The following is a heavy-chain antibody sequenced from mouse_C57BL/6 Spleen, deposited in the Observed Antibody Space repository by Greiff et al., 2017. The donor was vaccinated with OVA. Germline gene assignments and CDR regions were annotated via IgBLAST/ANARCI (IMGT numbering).Heavy chain of an antibody. D-gene: IGHD1-1*01. J-gene: IGHJ2*01. V-gene: IGHV3-6*01. CDR1: GYSITSGYY. CDR2: ISYDGSN. CDR3: AREGGSSDY. Sequence: EVKLEESGPGLVKPSQSLSLTCSVTGYSITSGYYWNWIRQFPGNKLEWMGYISYDGSNNYNPSLKNRISITRDTSKNQFFLKLKSVTTEDTATYYCAREGGSSDYWGQGTTLTVSS.